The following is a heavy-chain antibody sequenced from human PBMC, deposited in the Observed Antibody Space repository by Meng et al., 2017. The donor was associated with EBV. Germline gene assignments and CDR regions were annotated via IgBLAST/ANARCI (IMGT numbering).Heavy chain of an antibody. Sequence: EGRLVESGGGLVQPGGSLKLSRAASGFTFSGSAMHWVRQASGKGLEWVGRIRSKANSYATAYAASVKGRFTISRDDSKNTAYLQMNSLKTEDTAVYYCTRLDGSYIYYWGQGTLVTVSS. D-gene: IGHD1-26*01. CDR1: GFTFSGSA. J-gene: IGHJ4*02. CDR2: IRSKANSYAT. CDR3: TRLDGSYIYY. V-gene: IGHV3-73*02.